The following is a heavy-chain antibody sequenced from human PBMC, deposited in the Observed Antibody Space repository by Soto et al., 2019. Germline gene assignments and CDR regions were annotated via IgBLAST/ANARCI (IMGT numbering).Heavy chain of an antibody. CDR1: GFTLSSYW. CDR2: INSDGSSI. CDR3: ARSPPGSSYGSY. Sequence: EVQLVESGGGLVQPGGSLRLSCVASGFTLSSYWMHWVRQAPGKGLVWFSRINSDGSSIAYADSVKGRFTVSRDNAKNTVYLEMNSLRAEDTAVYDCARSPPGSSYGSYWGQGTLVTVSP. D-gene: IGHD5-18*01. J-gene: IGHJ4*02. V-gene: IGHV3-74*01.